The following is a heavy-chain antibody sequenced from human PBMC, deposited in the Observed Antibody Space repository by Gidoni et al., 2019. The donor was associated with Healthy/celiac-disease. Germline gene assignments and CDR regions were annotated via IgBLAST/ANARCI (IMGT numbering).Heavy chain of an antibody. CDR1: GASISSGSYY. CDR3: ARASNDYYYDSSGYFDY. J-gene: IGHJ4*02. V-gene: IGHV4-61*02. Sequence: QVPLQESGPRLVPPSQPLSLTCPVSGASISSGSYYWSWIRQPDGKGLEWIGRIYTSGSTNYNPSRKRRVTISVDTSKNQFSLKLSSVTAADTAVYYCARASNDYYYDSSGYFDYWGQGTLVTVSS. D-gene: IGHD3-22*01. CDR2: IYTSGST.